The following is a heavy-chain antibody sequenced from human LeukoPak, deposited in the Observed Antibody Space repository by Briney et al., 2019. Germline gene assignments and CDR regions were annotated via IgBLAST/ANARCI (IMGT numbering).Heavy chain of an antibody. CDR3: ARDHGDFSPPFDY. CDR1: GGSISSYY. CDR2: IYYSGST. V-gene: IGHV4-59*12. J-gene: IGHJ4*02. Sequence: SETLSLTCTVSGGSISSYYWSWIRQPPGKGLEWIGYIYYSGSTNYNPSLKSRVTMSVDTSKNQFSLKLSSVTAADTAVYYCARDHGDFSPPFDYWGQGTLVTVSS. D-gene: IGHD4-17*01.